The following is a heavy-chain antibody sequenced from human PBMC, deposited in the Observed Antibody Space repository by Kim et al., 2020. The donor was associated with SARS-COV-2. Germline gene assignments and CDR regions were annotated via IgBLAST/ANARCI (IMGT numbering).Heavy chain of an antibody. V-gene: IGHV5-51*01. J-gene: IGHJ6*02. CDR3: ARLGLANTAMVNGSYYYYGMDV. D-gene: IGHD5-18*01. CDR2: IYPGDSDT. CDR1: GYSFTSYW. Sequence: GESLKISCKGSGYSFTSYWIGWVRQMPGKGLEWMGIIYPGDSDTRYSPSFQGQVTISADKSISTAYLQWSSLKASDTAMYYCARLGLANTAMVNGSYYYYGMDVWGQGTTVTVSS.